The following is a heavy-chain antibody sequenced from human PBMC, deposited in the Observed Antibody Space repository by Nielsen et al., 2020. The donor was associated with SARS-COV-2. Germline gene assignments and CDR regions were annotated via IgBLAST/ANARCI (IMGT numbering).Heavy chain of an antibody. CDR2: IYYSGST. V-gene: IGHV4-28*03. Sequence: WIRQPPGKGLEWIGYIYYSGSTYYNPSLKSRVTMSVDTSKNQFSPKLNSVTAADTAVYYCARGARYRSARVSFRTRYLDYWGQGTLVTVSS. D-gene: IGHD3-10*01. CDR3: ARGARYRSARVSFRTRYLDY. J-gene: IGHJ4*02.